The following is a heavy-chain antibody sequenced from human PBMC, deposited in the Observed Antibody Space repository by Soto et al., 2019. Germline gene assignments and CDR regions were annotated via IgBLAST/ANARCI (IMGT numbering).Heavy chain of an antibody. CDR3: AREESPEYFQH. J-gene: IGHJ1*01. V-gene: IGHV4-61*01. D-gene: IGHD3-10*01. CDR1: GGSVSSGSYY. CDR2: IYYSGST. Sequence: SETLSLTCTVSGGSVSSGSYYWSWIRQPPGKGLEWIGYIYYSGSTNYNPSLKSRVTISVDTSKNQFSLKLSSVTAADTAVYYCAREESPEYFQHWGQGTLVTVSS.